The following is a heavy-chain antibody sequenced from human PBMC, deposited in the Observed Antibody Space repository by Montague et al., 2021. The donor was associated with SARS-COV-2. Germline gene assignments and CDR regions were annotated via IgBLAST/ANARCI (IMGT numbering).Heavy chain of an antibody. CDR2: VRDTGTT. Sequence: SETLSLTCGVSGASIMGYHWSWVRKPPGRGLEWIGDVRDTGTTKYNPSLHNRITISIDTSEGRFSLRLTSVTAADTAVYYCARFFRVGTSSAFDRWGQGIPVTVSS. D-gene: IGHD3-10*01. V-gene: IGHV4-59*08. CDR3: ARFFRVGTSSAFDR. CDR1: GASIMGYH. J-gene: IGHJ4*02.